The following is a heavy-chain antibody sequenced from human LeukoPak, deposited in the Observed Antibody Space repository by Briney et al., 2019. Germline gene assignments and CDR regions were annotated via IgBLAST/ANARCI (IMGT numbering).Heavy chain of an antibody. J-gene: IGHJ6*02. CDR2: IDWDDDK. CDR1: GFSLSSSGMC. V-gene: IGHV2-70*11. CDR3: ARNRGYSGYGMDV. D-gene: IGHD5-12*01. Sequence: SGPALVKPTQTLTPTCTFSGFSLSSSGMCVSWIRQPSGKALEWLARIDWDDDKHYTTSLRTRLTISKDTSKNQVVLTMTSMDPVDTATYYCARNRGYSGYGMDVWGQGTTVTVSS.